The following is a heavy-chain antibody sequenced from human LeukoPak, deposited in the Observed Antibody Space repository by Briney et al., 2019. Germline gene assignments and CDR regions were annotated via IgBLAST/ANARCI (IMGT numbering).Heavy chain of an antibody. CDR2: ISSSSSYI. Sequence: GGSLRLSCAASGFTFSSYSMNWVRQAPGKGLEWVSSISSSSSYIYYADSVKGRFTISRDNAKNSLYLQMNSLRAEDTAVYYCARDQSVMITFGGVIPGRAFDIWGQGTTVTVSS. CDR3: ARDQSVMITFGGVIPGRAFDI. D-gene: IGHD3-16*02. J-gene: IGHJ3*02. CDR1: GFTFSSYS. V-gene: IGHV3-21*01.